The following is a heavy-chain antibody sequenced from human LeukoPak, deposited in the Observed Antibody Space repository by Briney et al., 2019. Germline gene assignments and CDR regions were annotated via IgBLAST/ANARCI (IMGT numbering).Heavy chain of an antibody. V-gene: IGHV3-74*01. D-gene: IGHD4-17*01. Sequence: GGSLRLSCAASGFTFSTYWMHWVRQAPGKGLVWVSRISSDGHSASYADSVKGRFTISRDNAKNTLYLQMNSLRDEDTAVYYCARASPVNGDYVDTDSWGQGTLVTVSS. CDR1: GFTFSTYW. J-gene: IGHJ4*02. CDR3: ARASPVNGDYVDTDS. CDR2: ISSDGHSA.